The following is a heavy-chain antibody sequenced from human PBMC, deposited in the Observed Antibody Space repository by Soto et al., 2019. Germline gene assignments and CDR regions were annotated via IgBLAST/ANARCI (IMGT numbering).Heavy chain of an antibody. CDR2: ITYDGSNK. D-gene: IGHD6-13*01. CDR1: GFTFSSHA. CDR3: ARDIAAAGTSHPGAFDI. Sequence: PGGSLRLSCAVSGFTFSSHAMSWVRQAPGKGLEWVAVITYDGSNKYYADSVKGRFTISRDNSKNTLYLQMNSLRAEDTAVYYCARDIAAAGTSHPGAFDIWGQGTMVTVSS. V-gene: IGHV3-30-3*01. J-gene: IGHJ3*02.